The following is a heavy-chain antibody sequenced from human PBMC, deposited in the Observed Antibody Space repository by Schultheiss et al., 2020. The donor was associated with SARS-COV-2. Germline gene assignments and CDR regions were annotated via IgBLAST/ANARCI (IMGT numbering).Heavy chain of an antibody. CDR1: GGSISIYY. CDR2: IYYSGST. CDR3: ARGVSEGGVYVWGSYRSYGTDV. D-gene: IGHD3-16*02. V-gene: IGHV4-59*01. J-gene: IGHJ6*02. Sequence: SQTLSLTCTVSGGSISIYYWSWIWQPPGKGLEWIGYIYYSGSTNYNPSLKSRVTISVDTSKNQFSLKLSSVTAADTAVYYCARGVSEGGVYVWGSYRSYGTDVWGQGTTVTVSS.